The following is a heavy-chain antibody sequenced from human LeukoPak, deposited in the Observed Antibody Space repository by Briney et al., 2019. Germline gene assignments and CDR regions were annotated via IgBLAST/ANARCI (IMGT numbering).Heavy chain of an antibody. CDR1: GFTFSDYG. CDR3: ARIIVVVTACWFDP. CDR2: IWSDGSNK. D-gene: IGHD2-21*02. V-gene: IGHV3-33*01. Sequence: GGSLRLSCAASGFTFSDYGIHWVRQAPGKGLEWVAVIWSDGSNKYYADSVKGRFTISRDNAKNSLYLQMNSLRAEDTAVYYCARIIVVVTACWFDPWGQGTLVTVSS. J-gene: IGHJ5*02.